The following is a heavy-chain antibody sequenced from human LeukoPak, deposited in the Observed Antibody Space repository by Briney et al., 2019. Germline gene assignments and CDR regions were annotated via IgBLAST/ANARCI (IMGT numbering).Heavy chain of an antibody. CDR3: ARDLDY. CDR2: VKPDGGDK. V-gene: IGHV3-7*05. Sequence: GGSLRLSCAASGFTFSNYWMDWVRQAPGKGLEWVANVKPDGGDKYYADSVKGRFTISRDNAKNSLFPEMNSLRAEDTAVYYCARDLDYWGQGTLVTVSA. J-gene: IGHJ4*02. CDR1: GFTFSNYW.